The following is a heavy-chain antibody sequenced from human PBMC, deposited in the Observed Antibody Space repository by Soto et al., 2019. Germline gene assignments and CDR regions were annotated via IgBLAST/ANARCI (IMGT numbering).Heavy chain of an antibody. D-gene: IGHD2-2*01. CDR1: GFTFSSYA. J-gene: IGHJ4*02. Sequence: QPGGSLRLSCAASGFTFSSYALHWVRQAPGKGLEWVAVISYDGSNIYYAASVKGRFTISRDNSKNTLYLQMNSLRAEDTAVYYCARGPSSLTRFDYWGQGTLVTVSS. V-gene: IGHV3-30-3*01. CDR3: ARGPSSLTRFDY. CDR2: ISYDGSNI.